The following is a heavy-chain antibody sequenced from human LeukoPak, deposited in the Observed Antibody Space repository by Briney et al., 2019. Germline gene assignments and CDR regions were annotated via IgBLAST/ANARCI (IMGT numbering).Heavy chain of an antibody. CDR2: MNLNSGHT. CDR1: GYTFTSYD. D-gene: IGHD6-19*01. V-gene: IGHV1-8*01. CDR3: ARMGLMYSSGWYGD. J-gene: IGHJ4*02. Sequence: ASVKVSCKASGYTFTSYDINWVRQATGQGLEWMGWMNLNSGHTGFAQKFQGRVTLTWDTSISTAYMELSSLTSEDTAVYYCARMGLMYSSGWYGDWGQGTLVTVSS.